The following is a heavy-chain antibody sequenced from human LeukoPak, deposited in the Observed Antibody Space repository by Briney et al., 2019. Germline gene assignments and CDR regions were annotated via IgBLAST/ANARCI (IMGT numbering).Heavy chain of an antibody. CDR3: ARGPFWSGSTYYLDY. J-gene: IGHJ4*02. Sequence: GRSLRLSCAASGFTFSSYGMSWVRQAPGKGLEWVSGINWNGGSTGYADSVKGRFTISRDKAKNSLYLQMNSLRAEDTALYYCARGPFWSGSTYYLDYWGQGTLVTVSA. CDR2: INWNGGST. CDR1: GFTFSSYG. D-gene: IGHD3-3*01. V-gene: IGHV3-20*04.